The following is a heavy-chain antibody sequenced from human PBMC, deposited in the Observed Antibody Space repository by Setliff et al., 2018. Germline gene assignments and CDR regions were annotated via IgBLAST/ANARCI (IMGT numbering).Heavy chain of an antibody. CDR2: IYIGGSA. CDR3: AREQWLDPPGYYYMDV. J-gene: IGHJ6*03. Sequence: PSETLSLTCTVSGGSISSYYWSWIRQPAGKGLEWIGHIYIGGSANYNPSLKRRVTMSIDKYKNQFSLKMNSVTAADMAVYYCAREQWLDPPGYYYMDVWAKGTTVTVSS. D-gene: IGHD6-19*01. CDR1: GGSISSYY. V-gene: IGHV4-4*07.